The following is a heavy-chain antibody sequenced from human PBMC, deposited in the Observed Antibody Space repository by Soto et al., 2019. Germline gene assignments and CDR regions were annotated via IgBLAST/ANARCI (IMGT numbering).Heavy chain of an antibody. D-gene: IGHD2-21*02. Sequence: QVQLVQSGAEVQKPGASVKVSCKASGYRFTAYYMHWVRQAPGQGLEWMAIINPSSGVSTYAQRLQGRCNMTRDTSTSTVYMELSRLRSELTAVYYCARSPPLRECPGGDCSQFKFRGQGTLVTVSS. CDR1: GYRFTAYY. J-gene: IGHJ4*02. CDR3: ARSPPLRECPGGDCSQFKF. CDR2: INPSSGVS. V-gene: IGHV1-46*04.